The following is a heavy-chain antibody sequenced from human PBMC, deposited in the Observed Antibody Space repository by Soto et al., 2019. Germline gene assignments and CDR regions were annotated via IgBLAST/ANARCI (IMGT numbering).Heavy chain of an antibody. CDR2: IKQDGSKA. CDR3: ARDFYGGFSYGPGDS. CDR1: GSAFWGDW. V-gene: IGHV3-7*01. D-gene: IGHD2-15*01. J-gene: IGHJ4*02. Sequence: GGSLRLSCVASGSAFWGDWMSWVRQAPGKGLEWVANIKQDGSKAQYLESVRGRFTISRDNSKSSVYLQMNSLRAEDTALYYCARDFYGGFSYGPGDSWGQGTLVTVSS.